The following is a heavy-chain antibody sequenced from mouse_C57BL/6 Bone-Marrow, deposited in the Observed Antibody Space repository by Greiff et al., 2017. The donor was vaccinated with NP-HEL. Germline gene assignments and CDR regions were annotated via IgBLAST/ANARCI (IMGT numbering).Heavy chain of an antibody. D-gene: IGHD1-1*01. CDR1: GYTFTSYT. J-gene: IGHJ3*01. CDR3: ARKENFYYGSSLAY. V-gene: IGHV1-4*01. Sequence: QVHVKQSGAELARPGASVKMSCKASGYTFTSYTMHWVKQRPGQGLEWIGYINPSSGYTKYNQKFKDKATLTADKSSSTAYMQLSSLTSEDSAVYYCARKENFYYGSSLAYWGQGTLVTVSA. CDR2: INPSSGYT.